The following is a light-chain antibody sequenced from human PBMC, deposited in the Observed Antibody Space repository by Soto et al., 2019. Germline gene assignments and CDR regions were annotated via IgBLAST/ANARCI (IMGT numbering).Light chain of an antibody. V-gene: IGKV1-33*01. CDR2: DAS. CDR3: QQYDNFPRAIN. CDR1: QDISNY. Sequence: DMPLTQSPFTLSASVGDRVAIACQASQDISNYLHWYQQKPGKAPKLLIYDASNLETGVPSRFSGSGSGTDFTFTISSLQPEDIATYYCQQYDNFPRAINFGQGTRLEIK. J-gene: IGKJ5*01.